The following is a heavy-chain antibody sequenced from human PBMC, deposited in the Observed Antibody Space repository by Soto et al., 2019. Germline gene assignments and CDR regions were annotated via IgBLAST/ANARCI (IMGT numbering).Heavy chain of an antibody. V-gene: IGHV3-23*01. CDR2: ISGSGGST. CDR3: AKDDLDSSSWYQIGFDY. Sequence: GGSLGLSCAASGFTFSSYAMSWVRQAPGKGLEWVSAISGSGGSTYYADSVKGRFTISRDNSKNTLYLQMNSLRAEDTAVYYCAKDDLDSSSWYQIGFDYWGQGTLVTSPQ. D-gene: IGHD6-13*01. J-gene: IGHJ4*02. CDR1: GFTFSSYA.